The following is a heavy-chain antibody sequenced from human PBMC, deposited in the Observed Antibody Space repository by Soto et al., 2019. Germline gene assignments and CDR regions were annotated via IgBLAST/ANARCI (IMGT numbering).Heavy chain of an antibody. CDR2: ISASGGST. V-gene: IGHV3-23*01. CDR1: GFTFSSYA. J-gene: IGHJ4*02. CDR3: AKSIVVVTPLDY. Sequence: PGGSLRLSCAASGFTFSSYAMIWVRQAPGEGLEWVSTISASGGSTYYADSVKGRFTISRDNSKNTLYLQMNSLRAGDTAVYYCAKSIVVVTPLDYWGQGTLVTVSS. D-gene: IGHD3-22*01.